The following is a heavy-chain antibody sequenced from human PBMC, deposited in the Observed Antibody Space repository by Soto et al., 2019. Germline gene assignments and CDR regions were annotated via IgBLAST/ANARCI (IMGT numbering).Heavy chain of an antibody. D-gene: IGHD3-22*01. J-gene: IGHJ4*02. Sequence: GGSLRLSCAASGFTFSSYAMHWVRQAPGKGLEWVAVISYDGSNKYYADSVKGRFTISRDNSKNTLYLQMNSLRAEDTAVYYCARDAHNYYDSSGYGFDSWGQGTLVTVSS. CDR1: GFTFSSYA. V-gene: IGHV3-30-3*01. CDR2: ISYDGSNK. CDR3: ARDAHNYYDSSGYGFDS.